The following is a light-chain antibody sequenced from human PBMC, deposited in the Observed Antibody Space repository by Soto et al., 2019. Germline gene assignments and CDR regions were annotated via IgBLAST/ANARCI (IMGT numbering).Light chain of an antibody. V-gene: IGKV3-20*01. CDR3: HQYGSAPAWT. CDR2: GAS. CDR1: QSISSSY. Sequence: EIVLTQSPGTLSLFPGERATLSCRASQSISSSYLAWYQQKPGQAPRLLIHGASNRATGIPDRFSGAGSGTDFTLTISRLETEDFAVYYCHQYGSAPAWTLGQGTKVEIK. J-gene: IGKJ1*01.